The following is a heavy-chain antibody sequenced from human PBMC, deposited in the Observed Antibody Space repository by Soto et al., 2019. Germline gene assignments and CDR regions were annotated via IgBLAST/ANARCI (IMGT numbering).Heavy chain of an antibody. V-gene: IGHV1-46*03. D-gene: IGHD3-16*02. J-gene: IGHJ5*02. Sequence: QVQLVQSGAEVKKPGASVKVSCKASGYTFTSYYMHWVRQAPGQGLEWMGIIKPSGGSTSYAQKFQGRVTMTRDTSTSTVYMELSSLRSEDTAVYFCARDYYDDILGSDRYSGGWFDPWGQGTLVTVSS. CDR1: GYTFTSYY. CDR2: IKPSGGST. CDR3: ARDYYDDILGSDRYSGGWFDP.